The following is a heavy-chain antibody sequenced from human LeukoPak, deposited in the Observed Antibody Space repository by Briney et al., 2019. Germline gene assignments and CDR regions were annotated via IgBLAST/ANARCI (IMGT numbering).Heavy chain of an antibody. J-gene: IGHJ4*02. V-gene: IGHV1-8*02. CDR2: MNPNSGNT. CDR3: ARLILTDYYYFDY. CDR1: GYTFTSYD. D-gene: IGHD3-9*01. Sequence: ASVKVSCKASGYTFTSYDINWVRQATGQGLEWMGWMNPNSGNTGYAQKFQGRVTMTTDTSTSTAHMELRSLRSDDTAVYYCARLILTDYYYFDYWGQGSLVAVSS.